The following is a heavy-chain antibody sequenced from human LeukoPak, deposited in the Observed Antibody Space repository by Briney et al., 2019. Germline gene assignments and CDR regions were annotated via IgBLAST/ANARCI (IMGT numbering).Heavy chain of an antibody. CDR2: INHSGST. CDR1: GASFSAYY. D-gene: IGHD2-2*01. J-gene: IGHJ4*02. V-gene: IGHV4-34*01. CDR3: AGFRVVADPYYFDY. Sequence: PSETLSLTCAVYGASFSAYYWSCIRQPPGKGLEWIGEINHSGSTNYNPSLKSRVTISVDTSKNQFSLKLSSVTAADTAVYYCAGFRVVADPYYFDYWGQGTLVTVSS.